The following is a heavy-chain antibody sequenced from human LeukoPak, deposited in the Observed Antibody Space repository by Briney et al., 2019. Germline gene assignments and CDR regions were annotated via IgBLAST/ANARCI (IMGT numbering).Heavy chain of an antibody. CDR2: ISGSGGRT. CDR3: AKHQQVYGDSLMDV. Sequence: GGSLRLSCAGYGFTFNTYAMSWVRQAPGKGLEWVSTISGSGGRTYYADSVKGRFTISRDNSKNTLYLQMNSLRAEDTAVYYCAKHQQVYGDSLMDVWGQGTTVTVSS. J-gene: IGHJ6*02. V-gene: IGHV3-23*01. D-gene: IGHD4-17*01. CDR1: GFTFNTYA.